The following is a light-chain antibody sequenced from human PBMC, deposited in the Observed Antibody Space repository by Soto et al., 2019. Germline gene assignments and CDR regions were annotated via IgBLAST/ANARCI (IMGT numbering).Light chain of an antibody. V-gene: IGLV2-14*01. CDR2: DVS. Sequence: QSALTQPASVSGSPGHSITISCTGTSSDIGAYDYVSWYQQHPGKAPKLLINDVSRRPSGVSSRFSGSKSGNTASLSISGLQGEDEADYYCCAYTCTSSPLLFGGGTKLTVL. CDR3: CAYTCTSSPLL. J-gene: IGLJ3*02. CDR1: SSDIGAYDY.